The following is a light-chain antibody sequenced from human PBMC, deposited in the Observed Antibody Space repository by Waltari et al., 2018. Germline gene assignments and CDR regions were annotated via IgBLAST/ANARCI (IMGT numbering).Light chain of an antibody. CDR2: DND. Sequence: QSVLTQPPSVSGAPGQRVTISCTGSNSNIRDYFVYWYQQFPGMAPKLLIYDNDKRASGVSDRFSGSKSDSSASLTITGLLTEDEADFYCQSYDSSLSAILFGGGTRLTVL. CDR3: QSYDSSLSAIL. V-gene: IGLV1-40*01. J-gene: IGLJ7*01. CDR1: NSNIRDYF.